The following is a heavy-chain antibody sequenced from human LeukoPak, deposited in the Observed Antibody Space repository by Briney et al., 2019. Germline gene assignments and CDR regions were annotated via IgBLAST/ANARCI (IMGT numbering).Heavy chain of an antibody. Sequence: ASVNVSCTASVYIFINYVITWVRQSPGQAPEWMGWISVYNGNTDYAQKLQGRVTMTTDTSTSTAYMELRSLRSDDTAVYYCARIQFGGSASRYYYYYMDFWGKGTTVTVSS. CDR1: VYIFINYV. D-gene: IGHD3-3*01. V-gene: IGHV1-18*01. J-gene: IGHJ6*03. CDR3: ARIQFGGSASRYYYYYMDF. CDR2: ISVYNGNT.